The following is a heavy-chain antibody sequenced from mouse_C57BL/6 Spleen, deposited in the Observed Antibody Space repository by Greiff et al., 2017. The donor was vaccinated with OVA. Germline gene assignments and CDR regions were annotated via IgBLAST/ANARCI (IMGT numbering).Heavy chain of an antibody. CDR1: GFSLTSYG. D-gene: IGHD1-1*01. J-gene: IGHJ4*01. CDR3: ARIFTTVVANYAMDY. CDR2: IWSGGST. V-gene: IGHV2-2*01. Sequence: QVQLQQSGPGLVQPSQSLSITCTVSGFSLTSYGVHWVRQSPGKGLEWLGVIWSGGSTDYNAAFISRLSISKDNSKSQVFFKMNSLQADDTAIYYCARIFTTVVANYAMDYWGQGTSVTVSS.